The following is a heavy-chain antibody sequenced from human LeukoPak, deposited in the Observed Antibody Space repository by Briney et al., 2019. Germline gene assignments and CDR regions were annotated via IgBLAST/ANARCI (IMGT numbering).Heavy chain of an antibody. CDR2: IYTSGST. D-gene: IGHD6-19*01. CDR1: GGSISSYY. V-gene: IGHV4-4*07. CDR3: ARDKQWLVGGAFDY. J-gene: IGHJ4*02. Sequence: PSETLSLTCTVSGGSISSYYWSWIRQPAGKGLEWIGRIYTSGSTNYNPSLKSRVTMSVDTSKNQFPLKLSSVTAADTAVYYCARDKQWLVGGAFDYWGQGTLVTVSS.